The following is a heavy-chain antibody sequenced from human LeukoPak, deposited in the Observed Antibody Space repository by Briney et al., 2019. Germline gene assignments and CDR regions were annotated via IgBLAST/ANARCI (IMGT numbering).Heavy chain of an antibody. J-gene: IGHJ4*02. D-gene: IGHD5-18*01. Sequence: MPSQTLSLTCTVSGGSISSGGYYWSWIRQHPGKGLEWIGYIYYSGSTYYNPSLKSRVTISVDTSKNQFSLKLSSVTAADTAVYYCARVGTAMVIDYWGQGTLVTVSS. CDR1: GGSISSGGYY. CDR2: IYYSGST. CDR3: ARVGTAMVIDY. V-gene: IGHV4-31*03.